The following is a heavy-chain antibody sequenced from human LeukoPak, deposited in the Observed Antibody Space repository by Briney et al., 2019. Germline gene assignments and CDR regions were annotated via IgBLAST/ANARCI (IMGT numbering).Heavy chain of an antibody. CDR2: ISSSGSTI. CDR1: GFTFSSYE. Sequence: PAGSLRLSCAASGFTFSSYEMNWVRQAPGKGLKWVSYISSSGSTIYYADSVKGRFTISRDNAKNSLYLQMNSLRAEDTAVYYCSRSYSSGWYFDGYWGQGTLVTVSS. CDR3: SRSYSSGWYFDGY. V-gene: IGHV3-48*03. J-gene: IGHJ4*02. D-gene: IGHD6-19*01.